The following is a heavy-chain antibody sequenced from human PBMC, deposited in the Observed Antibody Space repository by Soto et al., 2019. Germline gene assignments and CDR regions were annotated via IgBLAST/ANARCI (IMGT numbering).Heavy chain of an antibody. CDR1: GYSFTGYS. D-gene: IGHD2-2*02. CDR2: MNPKSGNT. CDR3: ASNTRVDAFDI. V-gene: IGHV1-8*02. Sequence: ASVKVSCKASGYSFTGYSMHWVRQAPGQGLEWMGWMNPKSGNTGYAQKFQGRVTMTRNTSISTAYMELSSLRSEDTAVYYCASNTRVDAFDIWGQGTMVTVSS. J-gene: IGHJ3*02.